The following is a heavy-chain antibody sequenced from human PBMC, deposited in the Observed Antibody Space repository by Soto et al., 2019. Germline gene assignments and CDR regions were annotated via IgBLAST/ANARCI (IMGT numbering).Heavy chain of an antibody. CDR3: AKGGIGWFDP. CDR1: GFTFSSYW. CDR2: IKQDGSEK. V-gene: IGHV3-7*03. Sequence: PGGSLRLSCAASGFTFSSYWVSWVRQAPGKGLEWVANIKQDGSEKYYVDSVKGRFTISRDNSKNTLYLQMNSLRAEDAAVYYCAKGGIGWFDPWGQGTLVTVSS. D-gene: IGHD2-21*01. J-gene: IGHJ5*02.